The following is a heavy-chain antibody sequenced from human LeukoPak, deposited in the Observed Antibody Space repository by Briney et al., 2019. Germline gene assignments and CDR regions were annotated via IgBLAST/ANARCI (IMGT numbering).Heavy chain of an antibody. V-gene: IGHV3-74*01. J-gene: IGHJ4*02. D-gene: IGHD3-22*01. CDR3: VVWGEDRSGHRFDF. CDR2: INTDGSNT. CDR1: GFTFDYYW. Sequence: GGSLRLSCAASGFTFDYYWMHWVRKAPGKGLMWVSRINTDGSNTHYADSVKGRFTISRDNAKNTLYLQMNGLRVEDTAVYYCVVWGEDRSGHRFDFWGQGTLVTVSS.